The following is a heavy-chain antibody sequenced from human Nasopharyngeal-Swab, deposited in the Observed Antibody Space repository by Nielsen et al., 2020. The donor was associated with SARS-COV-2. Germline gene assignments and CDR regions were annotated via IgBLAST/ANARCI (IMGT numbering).Heavy chain of an antibody. D-gene: IGHD3-16*01. V-gene: IGHV3-30-3*02. Sequence: GGSLRLSCSASGFNFTSYAIHCVRRPPGKGLEWVAVVSYDGTNTFYADSVKGRFAISRDNSKSTVSLQMNSLRSEDTAVYYCAKDRGGRSLDSWGQGTLVTVSS. CDR1: GFNFTSYA. CDR3: AKDRGGRSLDS. CDR2: VSYDGTNT. J-gene: IGHJ4*02.